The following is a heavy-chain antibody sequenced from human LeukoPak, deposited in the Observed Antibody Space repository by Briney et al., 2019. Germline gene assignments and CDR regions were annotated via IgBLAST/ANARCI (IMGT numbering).Heavy chain of an antibody. CDR2: INAGNDNT. Sequence: GASVKVSCKASGYTFTSYAMHWVRQAPGQRLEWMGWINAGNDNTKYSQKFQGRVTITRDTSASTAYMELYSLRSEDTAVYYCARFRGRVDYYYYGMDVWGQGTTVTVSS. J-gene: IGHJ6*02. CDR3: ARFRGRVDYYYYGMDV. D-gene: IGHD2-15*01. CDR1: GYTFTSYA. V-gene: IGHV1-3*01.